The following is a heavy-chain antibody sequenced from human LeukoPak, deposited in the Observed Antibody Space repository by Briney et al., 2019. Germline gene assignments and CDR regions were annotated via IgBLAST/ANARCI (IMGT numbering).Heavy chain of an antibody. CDR1: GGSISSYY. V-gene: IGHV4-4*07. D-gene: IGHD4-17*01. CDR3: ARDRGANDYGDYDPPFDY. Sequence: SETLSLTCTVSGGSISSYYWSWIRQPAGHGLECIGRIYTSGSTNYNPSLKSRVTMSVDTSKNQFSLKLSSVTAADTAVYYCARDRGANDYGDYDPPFDYWGQGTLVTVSS. CDR2: IYTSGST. J-gene: IGHJ4*02.